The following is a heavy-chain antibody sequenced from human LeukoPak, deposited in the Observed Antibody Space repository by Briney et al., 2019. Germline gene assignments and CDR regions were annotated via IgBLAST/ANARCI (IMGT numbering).Heavy chain of an antibody. CDR2: ISGSGGST. CDR1: GFTFSSYG. CDR3: AKGGDRSGWDFVF. Sequence: PGGSLRLSCAASGFTFSSYGMTWVRQAPGKGLEWVSAISGSGGSTYYADSVKGRFTISRDKSKNTLYLQLNSLRAEDTAVYYCAKGGDRSGWDFVFWGQGTLVTVSS. D-gene: IGHD6-19*01. J-gene: IGHJ4*02. V-gene: IGHV3-23*01.